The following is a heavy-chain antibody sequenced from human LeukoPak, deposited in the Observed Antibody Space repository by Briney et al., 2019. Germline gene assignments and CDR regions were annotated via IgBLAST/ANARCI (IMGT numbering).Heavy chain of an antibody. CDR3: ARDRGSYPYYFDY. J-gene: IGHJ4*02. V-gene: IGHV4-4*07. Sequence: SETLSLTCTVSGGSISSYYWSWIRQPAGKGLEWIGRIHTSGNTNYNPSLKSRVTMSVDTSETQFSLKLSSVTAADTAVYYCARDRGSYPYYFDYWGQGTLVTVSS. CDR2: IHTSGNT. CDR1: GGSISSYY. D-gene: IGHD1-26*01.